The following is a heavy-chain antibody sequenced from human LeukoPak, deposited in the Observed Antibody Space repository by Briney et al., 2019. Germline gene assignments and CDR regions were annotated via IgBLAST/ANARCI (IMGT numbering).Heavy chain of an antibody. D-gene: IGHD1-7*01. CDR2: IIPIFGTA. J-gene: IGHJ3*02. CDR3: ASSAYNWNYGGAFDI. V-gene: IGHV1-69*06. CDR1: GGTFSSYA. Sequence: ASVKVSCKASGGTFSSYAISWVRQAPGQGLEWMGGIIPIFGTANYAQKFQGRVTITAGKSTSTAYMELSSLRSEDTAVYYCASSAYNWNYGGAFDIWGQGTMVTVSS.